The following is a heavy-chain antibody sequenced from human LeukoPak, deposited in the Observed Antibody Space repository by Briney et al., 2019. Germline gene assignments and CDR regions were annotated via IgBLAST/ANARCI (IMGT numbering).Heavy chain of an antibody. J-gene: IGHJ4*02. D-gene: IGHD3-10*01. CDR2: ISSSSSYI. V-gene: IGHV3-21*01. Sequence: GGSLRLSCAASGFTFSSYSMNWVRHAPGKGLEWVSSISSSSSYIYYADSVKGRFTISRDNAKNSLYLQMNSLRAEDTAVYYCARDRRLTMFDYWGQGTLVTVSS. CDR3: ARDRRLTMFDY. CDR1: GFTFSSYS.